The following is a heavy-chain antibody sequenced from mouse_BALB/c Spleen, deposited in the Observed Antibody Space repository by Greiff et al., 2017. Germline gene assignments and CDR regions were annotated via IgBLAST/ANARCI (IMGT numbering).Heavy chain of an antibody. J-gene: IGHJ4*01. CDR1: GFSLTSYG. Sequence: VKLVESGPGLVQPSQSLSITCTVSGFSLTSYGVHWVRQSPGKGLEWLGVIWSGGSTDYNAAFISRLSISKDNSKSQVFFKMNSLQANDTAIYYCARNDPDYYGSSYVLYAMDYWGQGTSVTVSS. CDR2: IWSGGST. V-gene: IGHV2-2*02. D-gene: IGHD1-1*01. CDR3: ARNDPDYYGSSYVLYAMDY.